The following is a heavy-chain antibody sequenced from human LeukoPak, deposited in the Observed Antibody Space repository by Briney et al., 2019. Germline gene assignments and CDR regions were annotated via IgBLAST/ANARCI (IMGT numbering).Heavy chain of an antibody. CDR2: IKQDGSEK. CDR1: GFTFSSYW. Sequence: GGSLRLSCAASGFTFSSYWMSWVRQAPGKGLEWVANIKQDGSEKYYVDSARGRFTISRDNAKNSLYLQMNSLKAEDTAVYYCATTFPGIAVAGTGYWGQGTLVTVSS. J-gene: IGHJ4*02. CDR3: ATTFPGIAVAGTGY. D-gene: IGHD6-19*01. V-gene: IGHV3-7*01.